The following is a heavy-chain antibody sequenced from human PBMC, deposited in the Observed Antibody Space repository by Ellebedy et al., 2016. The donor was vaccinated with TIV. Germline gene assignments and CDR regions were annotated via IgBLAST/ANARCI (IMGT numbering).Heavy chain of an antibody. D-gene: IGHD2-15*01. CDR2: IKQDGSEK. CDR3: ARDHLGYCSGGSCYSNYYYYYGMDV. V-gene: IGHV3-7*01. CDR1: GFTFSSYW. Sequence: GESLKISCAASGFTFSSYWMSWVRQAPAKGLEWVANIKQDGSEKYYVDSVKGRFTISRDNAKNSLYLQMNSLRAEDTAVYYCARDHLGYCSGGSCYSNYYYYYGMDVWGQGTTVTVSS. J-gene: IGHJ6*02.